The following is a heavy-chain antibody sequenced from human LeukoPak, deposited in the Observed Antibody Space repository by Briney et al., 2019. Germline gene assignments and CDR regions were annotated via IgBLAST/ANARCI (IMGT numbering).Heavy chain of an antibody. D-gene: IGHD6-13*01. CDR2: INRDGSST. CDR1: GFTFSSYW. V-gene: IGHV3-74*01. CDR3: VRDTSSRFDY. Sequence: GGSLRLSCVASGFTFSSYWMHWVRQAPGKGLVWVSRINRDGSSTTYADSVKGRFTISRDNAKNTLYLQMNSLRAEDTAIYYCVRDTSSRFDYWGQGTLVTVSS. J-gene: IGHJ4*02.